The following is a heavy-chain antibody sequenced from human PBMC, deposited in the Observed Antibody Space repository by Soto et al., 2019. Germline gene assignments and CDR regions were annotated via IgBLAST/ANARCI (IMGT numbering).Heavy chain of an antibody. CDR1: GGSISSYY. CDR3: ARSPGNWFDP. J-gene: IGHJ5*02. D-gene: IGHD3-10*01. CDR2: IYYSGST. Sequence: SETLSLTCTVSGGSISSYYWSWIRQPPGEGLEWIGYIYYSGSTNYNPSLKSRVTISVDTSKNQFSLKLSSVTAADTAVYYCARSPGNWFDPWGQGTLVTVSS. V-gene: IGHV4-59*08.